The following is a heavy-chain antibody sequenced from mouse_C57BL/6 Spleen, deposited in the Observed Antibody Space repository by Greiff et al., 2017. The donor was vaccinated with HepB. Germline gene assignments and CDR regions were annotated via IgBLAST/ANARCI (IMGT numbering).Heavy chain of an antibody. V-gene: IGHV1-50*01. CDR3: ARPYGSSYWDFDV. Sequence: QVQLQQPGAELVKPGASVKLSCKASGYTFTSYWMQWVKQRPGQGLEWIGEIDPSDSYTNYNQKFKGQATLTVDTSSSTAYMQLSSLTSEDSAVYYWARPYGSSYWDFDVWGTGTTVTVSS. J-gene: IGHJ1*03. D-gene: IGHD1-1*01. CDR2: IDPSDSYT. CDR1: GYTFTSYW.